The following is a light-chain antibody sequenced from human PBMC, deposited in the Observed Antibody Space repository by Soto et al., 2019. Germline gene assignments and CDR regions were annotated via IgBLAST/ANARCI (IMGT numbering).Light chain of an antibody. J-gene: IGKJ4*01. Sequence: VVMTQSPRTLSLSPGERATLSCRASQNIKNNYVGRYQQKPGQAPTLLIYGASARATGVPDRFSGSGSGTDFTLIINRLEPEDFAVYYCQQHGTSITFGGGTKLESK. CDR1: QNIKNNY. V-gene: IGKV3-20*01. CDR3: QQHGTSIT. CDR2: GAS.